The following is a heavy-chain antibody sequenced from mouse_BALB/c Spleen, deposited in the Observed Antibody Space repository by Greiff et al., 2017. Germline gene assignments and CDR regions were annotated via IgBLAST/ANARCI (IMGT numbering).Heavy chain of an antibody. CDR1: GFTFSDYY. CDR2: ISDGGSYT. Sequence: EVKLMESGGGLVKPGGSLKLSCAASGFTFSDYYMHWVRQTPEKRLEWVATISDGGSYTYYPDSVKGRFIISRDNAKNNLYLQMSSLKSEDTAMYYCARDRKMDYWGQGTSVTVSS. CDR3: ARDRKMDY. V-gene: IGHV5-4*02. J-gene: IGHJ4*01.